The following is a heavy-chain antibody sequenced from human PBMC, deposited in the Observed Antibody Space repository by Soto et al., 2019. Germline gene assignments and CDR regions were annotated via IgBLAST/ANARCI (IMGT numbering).Heavy chain of an antibody. Sequence: PGESLKISCKGSGYSVTTYWIGWVRQLPGKGLEWMGIIYPGDSDTRYSPSFQGQVTISADKSISTAYLQWSSLKASDTAIYYCARHGRTGTPSDWFDPWGQGTLVTVSS. CDR2: IYPGDSDT. V-gene: IGHV5-51*01. CDR3: ARHGRTGTPSDWFDP. D-gene: IGHD1-7*01. CDR1: GYSVTTYW. J-gene: IGHJ5*02.